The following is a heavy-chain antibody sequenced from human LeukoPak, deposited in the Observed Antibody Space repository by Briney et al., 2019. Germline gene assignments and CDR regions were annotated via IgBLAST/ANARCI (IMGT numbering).Heavy chain of an antibody. Sequence: PGGSLRLSCAASGFTFSSYWMHWVRHAPGKGLVWVPDINSDGSSTSYADSVKGRFTISRDNAKNTLYLQMNSLRAEDTAVYYCARKVDYSSSSHAFHIWGQGTMVTVSS. D-gene: IGHD6-6*01. V-gene: IGHV3-74*01. J-gene: IGHJ3*02. CDR1: GFTFSSYW. CDR3: ARKVDYSSSSHAFHI. CDR2: INSDGSST.